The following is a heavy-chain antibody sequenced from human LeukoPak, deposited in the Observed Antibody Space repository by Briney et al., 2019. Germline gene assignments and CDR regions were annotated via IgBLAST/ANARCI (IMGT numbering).Heavy chain of an antibody. Sequence: SETLSLTCAVYGGSFSGYYWSWIRQPPGKGLEWIGEIKHSGSTNYNPSLKSRVTISVDTSKNQFSLKLSSVTAADTAVYYCARWAKTTASDYYYYMDVWGKGTTVTVSS. V-gene: IGHV4-34*01. J-gene: IGHJ6*03. D-gene: IGHD4-17*01. CDR3: ARWAKTTASDYYYYMDV. CDR1: GGSFSGYY. CDR2: IKHSGST.